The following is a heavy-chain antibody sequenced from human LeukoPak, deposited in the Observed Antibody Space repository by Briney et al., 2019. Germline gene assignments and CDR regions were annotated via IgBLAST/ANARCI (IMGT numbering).Heavy chain of an antibody. CDR1: GYTFTGYA. V-gene: IGHV1-2*06. CDR2: IDPNSGST. Sequence: ASVKVSCKAYGYTFTGYAMHWVRQAPGQGLEWVGRIDPNSGSTNYAQDFQGRVTITRDTSINTAYMELSRLRSDDTAMYYCTRDLTISGPIGIWGQGTLVTVSA. CDR3: TRDLTISGPIGI. J-gene: IGHJ4*02. D-gene: IGHD3-9*01.